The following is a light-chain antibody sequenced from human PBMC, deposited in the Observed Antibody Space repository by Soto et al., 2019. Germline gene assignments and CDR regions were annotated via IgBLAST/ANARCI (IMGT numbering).Light chain of an antibody. CDR2: DDD. Sequence: QSLLTQPPSVSSAPGQRVTISCSGSSSNIGGNSVSWYQQLPGTAPKLLIYDDDKRPSGIPDRFSGSKSGTSATLGITGFQTGDEADYYCGSWDSSLSAYVFGTGTKATVL. CDR1: SSNIGGNS. J-gene: IGLJ1*01. CDR3: GSWDSSLSAYV. V-gene: IGLV1-51*01.